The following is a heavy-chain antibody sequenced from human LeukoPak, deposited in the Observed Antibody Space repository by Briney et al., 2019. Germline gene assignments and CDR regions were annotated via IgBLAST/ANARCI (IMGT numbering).Heavy chain of an antibody. CDR3: ARGFSVWTGYYCYYGMDV. CDR1: GGSISNYY. J-gene: IGHJ6*02. CDR2: IYYSGST. D-gene: IGHD1-1*01. V-gene: IGHV4-59*01. Sequence: KPSETLSLTCSVSGGSISNYYWSWIRQPPGMGLEWIGNIYYSGSTDYNPSLKSPVTMSVDTSKNQFSLKMSSVTAADTAVYYCARGFSVWTGYYCYYGMDVWGLGTTVTVSS.